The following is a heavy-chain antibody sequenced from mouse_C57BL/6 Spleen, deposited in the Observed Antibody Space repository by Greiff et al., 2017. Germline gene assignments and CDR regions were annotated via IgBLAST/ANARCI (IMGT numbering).Heavy chain of an antibody. CDR2: INPNNGGT. CDR3: ARRGNNYEAMDY. D-gene: IGHD5-2*01. V-gene: IGHV1-26*01. Sequence: EVQLQQSGPELVKPGASVKISCKASGYTFTDYYMNWVKQSHGKSLEWIGDINPNNGGTSYNQKFKGKATLTVDKSSSTAYMELRSLTSEDSAVYYCARRGNNYEAMDYWGQGTSVTVSS. J-gene: IGHJ4*01. CDR1: GYTFTDYY.